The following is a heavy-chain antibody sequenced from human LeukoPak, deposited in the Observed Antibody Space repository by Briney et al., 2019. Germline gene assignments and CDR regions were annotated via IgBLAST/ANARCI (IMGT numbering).Heavy chain of an antibody. CDR1: GGSFSGYY. CDR3: ARGTLTVYWPGAYYFYY. Sequence: SETLSLTCAVYGGSFSGYYWSWIRQPPGKGLEWMGEINHSGSTNDNPSLKRGVTISVDTSKNQFSLKLSSVTAADTAVYYCARGTLTVYWPGAYYFYYRGQGTLFTVSS. J-gene: IGHJ4*02. V-gene: IGHV4-34*01. D-gene: IGHD3-9*01. CDR2: INHSGST.